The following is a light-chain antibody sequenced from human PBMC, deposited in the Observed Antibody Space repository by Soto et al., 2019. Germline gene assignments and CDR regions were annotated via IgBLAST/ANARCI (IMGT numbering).Light chain of an antibody. CDR3: RQRSSWPLT. CDR1: RDISNY. CDR2: DAS. V-gene: IGKV1-33*01. Sequence: DIQMTQSPSSLSASVGDRVTITCQASRDISNYLNWYQQKPGNAPNLLIYDASSLQSGVPSRFSGSGSGTDFTFTISSLQPEDFATYFSRQRSSWPLTFGGGTKVEIK. J-gene: IGKJ4*02.